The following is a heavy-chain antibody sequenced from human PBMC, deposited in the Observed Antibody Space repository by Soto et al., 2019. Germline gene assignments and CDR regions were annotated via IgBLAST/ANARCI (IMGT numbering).Heavy chain of an antibody. J-gene: IGHJ5*02. D-gene: IGHD3-22*01. Sequence: QITLKESGPPLVKPTQTLTLTCTFSGFSLSTSGVGVGWIRQPPGKALEWLALIYWDDDKRYSPSLKSRLTITKDTSKNQVVLTMTNMAPVDTATYYCAHSLIGYYYDSSGSNWFDPWGQGTLVTVSS. V-gene: IGHV2-5*02. CDR3: AHSLIGYYYDSSGSNWFDP. CDR1: GFSLSTSGVG. CDR2: IYWDDDK.